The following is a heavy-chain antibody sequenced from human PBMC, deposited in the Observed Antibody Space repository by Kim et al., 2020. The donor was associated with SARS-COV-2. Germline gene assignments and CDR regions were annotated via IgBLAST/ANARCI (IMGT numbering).Heavy chain of an antibody. D-gene: IGHD2-15*01. Sequence: SETLSLTCTISGGSISSGGYYWSWIRQHPGKGLEWIVYIYYSGSTYYNPSLKSRVIISVDTSENQFSLKLSSVTAADTAVYYCARGRSPNIHSNWFDPWGQGTLVTVSS. CDR1: GGSISSGGYY. V-gene: IGHV4-31*03. J-gene: IGHJ5*02. CDR2: IYYSGST. CDR3: ARGRSPNIHSNWFDP.